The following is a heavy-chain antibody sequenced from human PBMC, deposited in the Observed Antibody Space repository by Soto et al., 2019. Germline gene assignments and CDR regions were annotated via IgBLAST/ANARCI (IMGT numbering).Heavy chain of an antibody. D-gene: IGHD2-2*01. CDR3: ARDGLVPAARGRGGMDV. V-gene: IGHV4-31*03. CDR2: IYYSGST. CDR1: GGSISSGGYY. J-gene: IGHJ6*02. Sequence: QVQLQESGPGLVKPSQTLSLTCTVSGGSISSGGYYWSWIRQHPGKGLEWIGYIYYSGSTYYNPSLKSRVTIAVDTSKNQFSLKLSSVTAADTAVYYCARDGLVPAARGRGGMDVWGQGTTVTVSS.